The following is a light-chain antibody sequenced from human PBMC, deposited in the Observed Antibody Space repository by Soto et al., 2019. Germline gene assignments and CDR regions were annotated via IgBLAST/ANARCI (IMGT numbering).Light chain of an antibody. CDR2: MAS. CDR3: QQYNGNAET. CDR1: QSIGDW. Sequence: DIQVTQSPSTLSAAVGDRVTITCRAMQSIGDWLAGHQHRQCKAQNFLIDMASRLQSGVPSRFSGSGYGTEFDLTISSLQPDDFATYYCQQYNGNAETFGQGTKVPSK. V-gene: IGKV1-5*03. J-gene: IGKJ1*01.